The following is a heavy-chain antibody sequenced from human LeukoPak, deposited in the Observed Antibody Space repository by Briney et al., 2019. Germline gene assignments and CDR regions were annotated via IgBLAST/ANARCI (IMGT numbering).Heavy chain of an antibody. J-gene: IGHJ4*02. CDR1: GGSISSGGYC. CDR2: INHSGST. V-gene: IGHV4-39*07. D-gene: IGHD3-10*01. CDR3: ARGIITMVRGVIYTD. Sequence: SETLSLTCTVSGGSISSGGYCWGWIRQPPGKGLEWIGEINHSGSTNYNPSLKSRVTISVDTSKNQFSLKLSSVTAADTAVYYCARGIITMVRGVIYTDWGQGTLVTVSS.